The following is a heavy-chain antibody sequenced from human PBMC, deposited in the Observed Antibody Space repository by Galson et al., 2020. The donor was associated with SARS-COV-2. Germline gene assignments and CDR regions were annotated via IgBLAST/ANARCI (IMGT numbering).Heavy chain of an antibody. CDR2: IYCDDDK. J-gene: IGHJ5*02. CDR1: GFSLSTSAVE. V-gene: IGHV2-5*02. Sequence: KMSGPTLMNPTHPLTLTCTFSGFSLSTSAVEVGWIGPLPGKDLEWLALIYCDDDKRYSPFLKSRLTITEDTSKNQVVLTMTNMDPVDTATYYCAHISPLGYCSNTSCYTPFDPWGQGTLVTVSS. CDR3: AHISPLGYCSNTSCYTPFDP. D-gene: IGHD2-2*02.